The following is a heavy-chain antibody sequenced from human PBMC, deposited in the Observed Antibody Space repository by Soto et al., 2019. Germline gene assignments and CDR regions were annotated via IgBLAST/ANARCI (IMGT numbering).Heavy chain of an antibody. CDR1: GGTFSSYA. J-gene: IGHJ6*02. CDR3: AGSRTVTRYYYYGMDV. CDR2: IIPIFGTA. Sequence: ASVKVSCKASGGTFSSYAISWVRQAPGQGLEWMGGIIPIFGTANYAQKFQGRVTITADESTSTAYMELSSLRSEDTAVYYCAGSRTVTRYYYYGMDVWGQGTTVTVSS. V-gene: IGHV1-69*13. D-gene: IGHD4-4*01.